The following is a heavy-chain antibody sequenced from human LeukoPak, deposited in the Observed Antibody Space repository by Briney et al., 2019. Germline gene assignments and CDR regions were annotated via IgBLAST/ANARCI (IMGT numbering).Heavy chain of an antibody. V-gene: IGHV4-39*01. J-gene: IGHJ3*02. CDR2: IYYSGST. CDR1: GGSISSSSYY. D-gene: IGHD3-10*01. Sequence: PSETLSLTCTVSGGSISSSSYYWGWIRQPPGKGLEWIGSIYYSGSTYYNPSLKSRVTISVDTSKNQFSLKLSSVTAADTAVYYCARPARGSIAYDAFDICGQGTMVTVSS. CDR3: ARPARGSIAYDAFDI.